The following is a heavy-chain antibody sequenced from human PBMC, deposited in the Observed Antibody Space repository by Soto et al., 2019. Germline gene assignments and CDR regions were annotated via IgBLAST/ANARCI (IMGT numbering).Heavy chain of an antibody. J-gene: IGHJ3*02. D-gene: IGHD2-15*01. CDR2: IRSKAYGGTT. CDR3: TRARLWCSGGSCYYYLDAFDI. V-gene: IGHV3-49*03. Sequence: GGSLRLSCTASGFTFGDYAMSWFRQAPGKGLEWVGFIRSKAYGGTTEYAASVKGRFTISRDDSKSIAYLQMNSLKTEDTAVYYCTRARLWCSGGSCYYYLDAFDIWGQGTMVTVSS. CDR1: GFTFGDYA.